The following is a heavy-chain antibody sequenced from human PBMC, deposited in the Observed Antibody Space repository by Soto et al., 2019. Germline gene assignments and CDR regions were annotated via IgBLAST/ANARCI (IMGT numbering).Heavy chain of an antibody. J-gene: IGHJ4*02. V-gene: IGHV4-39*01. CDR2: IYYSGST. Sequence: XXTLSLPCTVSGGSISSSSYYWGSIRQPPGKGLEWIGSIYYSGSTYYNPSLKSRVTISVDTSKNQFSLKLSSVTAADTAVYYCARHTPAISISDHWGQGTLVTVS. CDR1: GGSISSSSYY. D-gene: IGHD2-15*01. CDR3: ARHTPAISISDH.